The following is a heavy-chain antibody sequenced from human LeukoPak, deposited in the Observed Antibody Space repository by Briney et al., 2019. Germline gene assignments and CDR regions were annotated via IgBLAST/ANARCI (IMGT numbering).Heavy chain of an antibody. D-gene: IGHD3-10*01. CDR1: GYTFTSYG. Sequence: ASVKVSCKASGYTFTSYGISWVRQAPGQGLEWMGWISAYNGNTNYAQKLQGRVTMTTDTSTSTAYMELRSLRSDDTAVYYCARVTMVRGAMEDYYYGMDVWGRGTTVTVSS. CDR3: ARVTMVRGAMEDYYYGMDV. J-gene: IGHJ6*02. V-gene: IGHV1-18*01. CDR2: ISAYNGNT.